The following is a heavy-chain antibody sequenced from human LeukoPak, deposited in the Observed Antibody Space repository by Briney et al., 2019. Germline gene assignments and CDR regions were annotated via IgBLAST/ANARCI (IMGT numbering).Heavy chain of an antibody. J-gene: IGHJ3*02. Sequence: ESGPTLVNPTQTLTLTCTFSGFSLTTTGVGVGWFRQPPGKALEWLALIYWNDDKRYSPSLNNRLTITKDTSKNQAVLTVTNMDPVDTATYYCARLIGARPVLGASDIWGQGTMVTVSS. D-gene: IGHD6-6*01. V-gene: IGHV2-5*01. CDR3: ARLIGARPVLGASDI. CDR1: GFSLTTTGVG. CDR2: IYWNDDK.